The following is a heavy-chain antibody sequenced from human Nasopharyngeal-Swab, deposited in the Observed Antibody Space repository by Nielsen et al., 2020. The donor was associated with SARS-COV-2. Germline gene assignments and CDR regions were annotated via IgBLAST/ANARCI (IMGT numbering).Heavy chain of an antibody. D-gene: IGHD3-22*01. CDR2: IDPSDSYT. CDR3: ARHYRSDYYYGSSAADWYFDL. V-gene: IGHV5-10-1*01. CDR1: GYSFTSYW. Sequence: GESLKISCKGSGYSFTSYWISWVRQMPGKGLEWVGRIDPSDSYTNYSPSVQGHVTISVDKSISTAYLQRSSLKASDTAMYYCARHYRSDYYYGSSAADWYFDLWGRGTLVTVSS. J-gene: IGHJ2*01.